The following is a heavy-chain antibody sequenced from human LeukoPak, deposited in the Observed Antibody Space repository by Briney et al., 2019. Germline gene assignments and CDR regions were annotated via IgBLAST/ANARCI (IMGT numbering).Heavy chain of an antibody. V-gene: IGHV4-30-4*08. CDR2: IYYSGST. D-gene: IGHD3-10*01. Sequence: SETLSLTCTVSGGSISSSSYYWGWIRQPPGKGLEWIGYIYYSGSTYYNPSLKSRVTISVDTSKNQFSLKLSSVTAADTAVYYCARHEVRVRIFDYWGQGTLVTVSS. J-gene: IGHJ4*02. CDR3: ARHEVRVRIFDY. CDR1: GGSISSSSYY.